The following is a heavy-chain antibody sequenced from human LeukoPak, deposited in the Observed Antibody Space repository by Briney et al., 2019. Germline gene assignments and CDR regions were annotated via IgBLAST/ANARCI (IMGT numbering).Heavy chain of an antibody. J-gene: IGHJ6*04. CDR2: IYNSRTT. V-gene: IGHV4-61*02. D-gene: IGHD7-27*01. Sequence: SDTLALTCSVSGGSISSGSYYWSWIRQPAGKVLEWIGRIYNSRTTNYNPSLKSRDTMLVDPSKNLFCLKQPSVTAPDTAVLFCARGPPYAPGVLDVWGKGTTVTISS. CDR3: ARGPPYAPGVLDV. CDR1: GGSISSGSYY.